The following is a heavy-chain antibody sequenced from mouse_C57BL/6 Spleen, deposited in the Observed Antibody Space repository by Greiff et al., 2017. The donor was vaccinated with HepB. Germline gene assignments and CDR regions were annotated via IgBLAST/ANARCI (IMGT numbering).Heavy chain of an antibody. Sequence: EVKVEESGGGLVKPGGSLKLSCAASGFTFSSYTMSWVRQTPEKRLEWVATISGGGGNTYYPDSVKGRFTISRDNAKNTLYLQMSSLRSEDTALYYCARDDYDGGFAYWGQGTLVTVSA. V-gene: IGHV5-9*01. D-gene: IGHD2-4*01. CDR1: GFTFSSYT. CDR3: ARDDYDGGFAY. J-gene: IGHJ3*01. CDR2: ISGGGGNT.